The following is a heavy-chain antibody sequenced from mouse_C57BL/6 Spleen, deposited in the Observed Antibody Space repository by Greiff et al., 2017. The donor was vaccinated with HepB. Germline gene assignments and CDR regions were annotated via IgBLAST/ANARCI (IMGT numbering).Heavy chain of an antibody. D-gene: IGHD2-2*01. CDR1: GFTFSSYA. CDR3: ARGVTTVWYFDV. Sequence: EVKVEESGGGLVKPGGSLKLSCAASGFTFSSYAMSWVRQTPEKRLEWVATISDGGSYTYYPDNVKGRFTISRDNAKNNLYLQMSHLKSEDTAMYYCARGVTTVWYFDVWGTGTTVTVSS. V-gene: IGHV5-4*03. CDR2: ISDGGSYT. J-gene: IGHJ1*03.